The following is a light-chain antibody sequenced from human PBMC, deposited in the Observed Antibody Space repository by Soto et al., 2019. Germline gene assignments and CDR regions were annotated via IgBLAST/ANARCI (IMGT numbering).Light chain of an antibody. Sequence: QSALSQPPSVSVAPGQRITISCTGSSSNIGANYDVHWYRQVPGTAPKLLMSGDNNRPSGVADRFSGSKSGTSASLAITRLQAEDEADYYCQSYDSSLNRVFGTGTKVTVL. J-gene: IGLJ1*01. CDR1: SSNIGANYD. CDR2: GDN. CDR3: QSYDSSLNRV. V-gene: IGLV1-40*01.